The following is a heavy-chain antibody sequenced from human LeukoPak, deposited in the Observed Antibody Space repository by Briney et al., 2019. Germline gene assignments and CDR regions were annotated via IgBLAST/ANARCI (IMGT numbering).Heavy chain of an antibody. D-gene: IGHD6-13*01. J-gene: IGHJ4*01. V-gene: IGHV3-23*01. CDR3: ARQMHSSSWYGRYYFDS. CDR1: EFSFTNFA. Sequence: PGGSLRLSCAASEFSFTNFAVGWVGQAPGKGLEWVSTIASGFNTYSADSVKGRFTISRDNSKNTLYLQMDSLRAEDTAIYYCARQMHSSSWYGRYYFDSWGQRTLVTVSS. CDR2: IASGFNT.